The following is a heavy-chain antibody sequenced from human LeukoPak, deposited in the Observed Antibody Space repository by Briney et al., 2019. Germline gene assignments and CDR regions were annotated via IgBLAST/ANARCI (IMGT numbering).Heavy chain of an antibody. J-gene: IGHJ4*02. V-gene: IGHV3-23*01. CDR2: ISGSGRST. CDR1: GFTFSTFA. Sequence: GGSLRLSCAASGFTFSTFAMSWVRQAPGKGLEWVSSISGSGRSTYYADFVKGRFTISRDNSQNTLYLQVNRLRAEDTAVYHCATGGTYNWNDLEHWGQGTLVPVSS. CDR3: ATGGTYNWNDLEH. D-gene: IGHD1-20*01.